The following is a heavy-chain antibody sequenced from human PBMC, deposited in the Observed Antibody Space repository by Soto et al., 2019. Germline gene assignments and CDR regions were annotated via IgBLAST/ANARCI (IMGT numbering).Heavy chain of an antibody. CDR3: ARETMIVVVTSPNAFDI. D-gene: IGHD3-22*01. CDR1: GGTFSSYA. Sequence: QVQLVQSGAEVKKPGSSVKVSCKASGGTFSSYAISWVRQAPGQGLEWMGGIIPIFGTANYAQKFQGRVTITAAESTSTAYMELSSLRSEATAVYYCARETMIVVVTSPNAFDIWGQGTMVTVSS. CDR2: IIPIFGTA. J-gene: IGHJ3*02. V-gene: IGHV1-69*12.